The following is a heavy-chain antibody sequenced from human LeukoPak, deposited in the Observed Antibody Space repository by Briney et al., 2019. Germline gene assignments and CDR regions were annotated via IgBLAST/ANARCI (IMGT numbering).Heavy chain of an antibody. V-gene: IGHV3-66*02. CDR2: IYSGGSS. Sequence: GGSLRLSCAASGFTVSSNYMSWVRQAPGKGLEWVSVIYSGGSSYYADSVKGRFTISRDNSKNTLYLQMNSLRAEDTAVYYCARDSPSPYYDFWSGYPSFDYWGQGTLVTVSS. D-gene: IGHD3-3*01. CDR1: GFTVSSNY. CDR3: ARDSPSPYYDFWSGYPSFDY. J-gene: IGHJ4*02.